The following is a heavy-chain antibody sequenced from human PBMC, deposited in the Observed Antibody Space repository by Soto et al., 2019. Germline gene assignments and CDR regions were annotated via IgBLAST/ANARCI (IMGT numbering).Heavy chain of an antibody. D-gene: IGHD6-13*01. CDR3: ARGSAAAGPYYFDY. Sequence: GASVKVSCKASGFTFTTYAIHWVRQAPGQRLEWMGWINAGNGATKYSRNFQDRVTIARDTSANTAFMELSGLRSEDTAVYYCARGSAAAGPYYFDYWAQGTLVTVSS. V-gene: IGHV1-3*01. CDR1: GFTFTTYA. CDR2: INAGNGAT. J-gene: IGHJ4*02.